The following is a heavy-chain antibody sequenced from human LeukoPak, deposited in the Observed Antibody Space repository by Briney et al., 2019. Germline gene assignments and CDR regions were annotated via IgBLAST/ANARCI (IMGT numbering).Heavy chain of an antibody. V-gene: IGHV1-18*01. CDR1: GYTFTSYG. CDR2: ISAYNGNT. Sequence: PLASVKVSCKASGYTFTSYGISWVRQAPGQGLEWMGWISAYNGNTNYAQKLQGRVTMTTDTSTSTAYMELRSLRSDDTAVYYCARDTTGIRNLLWSFSNTEYFQHWGQGTLVTVSS. D-gene: IGHD1-1*01. J-gene: IGHJ1*01. CDR3: ARDTTGIRNLLWSFSNTEYFQH.